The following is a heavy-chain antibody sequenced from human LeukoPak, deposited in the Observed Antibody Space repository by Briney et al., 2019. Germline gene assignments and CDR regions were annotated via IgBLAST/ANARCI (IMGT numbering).Heavy chain of an antibody. CDR3: ATRYCTIPACRASSYHCMDN. CDR1: GFTFSSYW. Sequence: PGGSLRLSCAASGFTFSSYWMTWVRQAPGKGLGWVANIKQDGSEAYYVDSVKGRFTVSRDNAKNSLYLQLNSLGAEDTAVYYCATRYCTIPACRASSYHCMDNWGKGTTVTVSS. V-gene: IGHV3-7*01. CDR2: IKQDGSEA. J-gene: IGHJ6*03. D-gene: IGHD2-8*01.